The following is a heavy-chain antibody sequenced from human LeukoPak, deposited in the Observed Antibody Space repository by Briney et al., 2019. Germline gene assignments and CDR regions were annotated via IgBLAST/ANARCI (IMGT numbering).Heavy chain of an antibody. CDR1: GYTFNNFV. J-gene: IGHJ4*02. Sequence: ASVNVSCKASGYTFNNFVISWVRHAPGQGLEWGGWISLHTYSTRYAARVQGRVTMTTDTSTSTVYMELRNLRPDDTAVYFCARGQSMYYWGQGTPVTVSS. CDR3: ARGQSMYY. V-gene: IGHV1-18*01. D-gene: IGHD2-8*01. CDR2: ISLHTYST.